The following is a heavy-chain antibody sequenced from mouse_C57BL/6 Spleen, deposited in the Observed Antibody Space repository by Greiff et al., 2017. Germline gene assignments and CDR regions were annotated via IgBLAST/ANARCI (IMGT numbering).Heavy chain of an antibody. J-gene: IGHJ2*01. Sequence: VQLQQPGAELVKPGASVKLSCKASGYTFTSYWMHWVKQRPGQGLEWIGMIHPNSGSTNYNEKFKSKATLTVDKSSSTAYMQLSSLTSEDSAVYYCARLGKGPYFDYWGQGTTLTVSS. CDR1: GYTFTSYW. CDR3: ARLGKGPYFDY. D-gene: IGHD3-3*01. CDR2: IHPNSGST. V-gene: IGHV1-64*01.